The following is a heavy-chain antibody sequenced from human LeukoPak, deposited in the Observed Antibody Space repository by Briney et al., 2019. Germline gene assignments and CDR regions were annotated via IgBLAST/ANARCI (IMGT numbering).Heavy chain of an antibody. J-gene: IGHJ1*01. CDR2: ISSSSSYI. V-gene: IGHV3-21*01. CDR3: ARDAVAGTPRMEYFQH. CDR1: GFTFSSYS. Sequence: GGSLRLSCAASGFTFSSYSMNWVRQAPGKGLEWVSSISSSSSYIYYADSVKGRFTISRDNAKNSLYLQMNSLRAEDTAVYYCARDAVAGTPRMEYFQHWGQGTLVTVSS. D-gene: IGHD6-19*01.